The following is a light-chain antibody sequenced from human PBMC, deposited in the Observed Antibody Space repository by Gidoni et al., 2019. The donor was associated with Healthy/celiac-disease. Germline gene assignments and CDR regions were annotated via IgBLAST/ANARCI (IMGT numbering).Light chain of an antibody. J-gene: IGKJ2*01. CDR2: GAS. CDR3: QQYNNWPQT. V-gene: IGKV3-15*01. Sequence: EIVMTQSPATLSVSPGERATLSRRASQSVSSNLDWYQQKPGQAPRLLIYGASTRATGIPARFSGSVSGTEFTLTISSLQSEEFAVYYCQQYNNWPQTFGQGTKLEIK. CDR1: QSVSSN.